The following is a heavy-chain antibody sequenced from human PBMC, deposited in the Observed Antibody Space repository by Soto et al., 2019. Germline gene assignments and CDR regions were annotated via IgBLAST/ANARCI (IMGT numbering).Heavy chain of an antibody. Sequence: PGGSLRLSCAASGFTFSDYAFHWVRQAPGKGLEWVALISHDGSTMFYADSVKGRFTVSRDTSENNVYLQMSSLRPDDTAVYYCSRDGHRRLVVVAATELYFDYWGQGARVTVSS. CDR1: GFTFSDYA. D-gene: IGHD2-15*01. J-gene: IGHJ4*02. CDR2: ISHDGSTM. CDR3: SRDGHRRLVVVAATELYFDY. V-gene: IGHV3-30*04.